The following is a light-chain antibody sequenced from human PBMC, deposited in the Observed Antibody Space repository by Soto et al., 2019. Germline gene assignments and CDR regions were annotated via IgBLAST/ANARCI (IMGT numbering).Light chain of an antibody. V-gene: IGLV2-14*01. J-gene: IGLJ2*01. CDR3: SSYTSSSTVV. CDR2: EVS. Sequence: QSALTQPPSASGSPGQSVTISCTGTKSDIGGYNYVSWYQQHPGKAPKLMIYEVSNRPSGVSNRFSGSKSGNTASLTISGLQAEDEADYYCSSYTSSSTVVFGGGTQLTVL. CDR1: KSDIGGYNY.